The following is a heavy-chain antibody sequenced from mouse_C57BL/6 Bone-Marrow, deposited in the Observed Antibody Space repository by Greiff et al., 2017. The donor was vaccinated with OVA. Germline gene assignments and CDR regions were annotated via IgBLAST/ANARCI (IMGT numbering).Heavy chain of an antibody. D-gene: IGHD2-5*01. CDR2: IDPSDSET. J-gene: IGHJ4*01. Sequence: QVQLQQPGAELVRPGSSVKLSCKASGYTFTSYWMHWVKQRPIQGLEWIGNIDPSDSETPYNQKFKDKATLTVDKSSSTAYMQLSSLTSEDSAVYYCARDYSNLYYAMDYWGQGTSVTVSS. V-gene: IGHV1-52*01. CDR3: ARDYSNLYYAMDY. CDR1: GYTFTSYW.